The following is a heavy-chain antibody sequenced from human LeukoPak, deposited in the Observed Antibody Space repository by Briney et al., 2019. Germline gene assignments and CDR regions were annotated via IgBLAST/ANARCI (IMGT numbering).Heavy chain of an antibody. Sequence: GGSLRLSCAASGFTFSSYAMSWVRQAPGKGLEWVSAISGSGGSTYYADSVKGRFTISRDNSKNTLHLQMNSLRAEDTAVYYCAKDPNYYDSSGYQYWGQGTLVTVSS. D-gene: IGHD3-22*01. V-gene: IGHV3-23*01. CDR3: AKDPNYYDSSGYQY. CDR2: ISGSGGST. CDR1: GFTFSSYA. J-gene: IGHJ4*02.